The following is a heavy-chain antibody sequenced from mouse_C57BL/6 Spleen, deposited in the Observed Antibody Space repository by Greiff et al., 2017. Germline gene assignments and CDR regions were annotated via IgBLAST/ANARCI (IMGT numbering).Heavy chain of an antibody. Sequence: VHLVESGPGLVAPSQSLSITCTVSGFSLTSYGVHWVRQPPGKGLEWLVVIWSAGSTTYNSALKSRLSISKDNPKSQVFVKMNSRQTDDTARYDLARHAVGDDFDYWGQGTTRTVSS. CDR2: IWSAGST. CDR1: GFSLTSYG. J-gene: IGHJ2*01. V-gene: IGHV2-6-1*01. D-gene: IGHD1-1*02. CDR3: ARHAVGDDFDY.